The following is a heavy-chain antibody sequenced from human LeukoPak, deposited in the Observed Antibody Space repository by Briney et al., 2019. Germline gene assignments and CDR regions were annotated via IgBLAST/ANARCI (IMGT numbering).Heavy chain of an antibody. D-gene: IGHD6-13*01. CDR2: INPTSGST. V-gene: IGHV1-46*01. Sequence: ASVKVSCKASGYTFTSYYMHWVGQAPGQGLEWMGIINPTSGSTSYAQKFQGRVTMTRHTSTSTVYMELSSLRSADTAVYYCARDTPGIAAAGTGDYWGQGTLVTVSS. CDR3: ARDTPGIAAAGTGDY. J-gene: IGHJ4*02. CDR1: GYTFTSYY.